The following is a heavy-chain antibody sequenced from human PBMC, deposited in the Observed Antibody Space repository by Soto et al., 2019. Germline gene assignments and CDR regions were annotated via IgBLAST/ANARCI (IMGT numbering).Heavy chain of an antibody. CDR1: GFSFSSYA. V-gene: IGHV3-23*01. Sequence: EVQLLESGGGLVQPGGSLRLSCAASGFSFSSYAMVWVRQAPGKGLEWVSVISARGGSSYFADSVKGRFTISRDNSNNVLSLEMNSLRAEDTAIYFCAKGSIEYSASVDNWGQGTLVLGSS. D-gene: IGHD5-12*01. CDR3: AKGSIEYSASVDN. CDR2: ISARGGSS. J-gene: IGHJ4*02.